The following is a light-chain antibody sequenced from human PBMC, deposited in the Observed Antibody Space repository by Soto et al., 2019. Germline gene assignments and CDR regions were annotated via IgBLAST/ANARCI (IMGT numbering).Light chain of an antibody. Sequence: IVLTQSPGTLSLSLGERVTLSCGASQSVTNSFLAWYQQKPGQAPRLLIYGASSRATGVPDRFSGSGSGTDFTLTISRLEPGDFAVYYCQQYGTPPFTFGPGTKVDIK. CDR3: QQYGTPPFT. J-gene: IGKJ3*01. V-gene: IGKV3-20*01. CDR1: QSVTNSF. CDR2: GAS.